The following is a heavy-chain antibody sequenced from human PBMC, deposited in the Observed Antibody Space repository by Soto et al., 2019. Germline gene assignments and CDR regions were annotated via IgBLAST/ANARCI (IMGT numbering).Heavy chain of an antibody. CDR2: IYSGGST. J-gene: IGHJ6*03. CDR1: GFTVSSNY. D-gene: IGHD3-3*01. Sequence: EVQLVESGGGLVQPGGSLRLSCAASGFTVSSNYMSWVRQAPGKGLEWVSVIYSGGSTYYADSVKGRFTISRHNSKNPLYLQMNSLRAEDTAVYYCARDSYYDFWSGYYAPTYYMDVWGKGTTVTVSS. V-gene: IGHV3-53*04. CDR3: ARDSYYDFWSGYYAPTYYMDV.